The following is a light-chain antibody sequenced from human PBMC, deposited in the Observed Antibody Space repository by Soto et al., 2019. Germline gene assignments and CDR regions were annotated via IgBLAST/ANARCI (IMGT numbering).Light chain of an antibody. CDR1: QYINTR. J-gene: IGKJ1*01. CDR2: QTS. CDR3: HQRQSWPRT. Sequence: EIVLTQSPATLSSFPGDRVTLSCRASQYINTRLAWYQHRPGQAPRLLIYQTSIRAAGIRARFSASGSGTDFTLTISDGQPEDFALYYCHQRQSWPRTFGQGTKVDI. V-gene: IGKV3-11*01.